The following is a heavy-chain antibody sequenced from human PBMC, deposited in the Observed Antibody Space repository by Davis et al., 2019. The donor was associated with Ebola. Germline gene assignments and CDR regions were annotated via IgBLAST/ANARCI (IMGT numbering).Heavy chain of an antibody. CDR1: GFTFSGYS. J-gene: IGHJ4*02. D-gene: IGHD1-26*01. CDR2: ISSSSSYI. Sequence: GESLKISCAASGFTFSGYSMNWVRQAPGKGLEWVSSISSSSSYIYYAGSVKGRFTISRDNAKNSLYLQMNSLRAEDTAVYYCARDLVGATEGYFDYWGQGTLVTVSS. V-gene: IGHV3-21*01. CDR3: ARDLVGATEGYFDY.